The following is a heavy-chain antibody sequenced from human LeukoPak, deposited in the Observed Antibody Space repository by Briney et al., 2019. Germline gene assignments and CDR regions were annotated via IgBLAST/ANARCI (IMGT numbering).Heavy chain of an antibody. CDR1: GGSISSTSYY. J-gene: IGHJ5*02. D-gene: IGHD3-10*01. CDR3: AKRTTMVPYNWFDP. CDR2: IYYSGST. V-gene: IGHV4-39*01. Sequence: SETLSLTCTVSGGSISSTSYYWGWIRQPPGKGLEWIGSIYYSGSTYYNPSLKSRVAISVDTSKNQFSLKLTSVTAADTAVYYCAKRTTMVPYNWFDPWGQGTLVTVSS.